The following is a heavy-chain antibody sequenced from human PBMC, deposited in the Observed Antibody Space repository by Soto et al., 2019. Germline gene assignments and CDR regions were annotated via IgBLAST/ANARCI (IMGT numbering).Heavy chain of an antibody. Sequence: QVQLQESGPGLVNPSGTLSLTCVVSGGSISSGNWWTLDPPTPGKGLQWIGEVHHSGRTNSLPSLSSRVTMSLDKSTIQLSLRLTSVTAADTSIYYCARDTATLRAGAWLHSDYGLDVWGRGTKVPGSS. CDR3: ARDTATLRAGAWLHSDYGLDV. J-gene: IGHJ6*02. D-gene: IGHD6-13*01. CDR1: GGSISSGNW. CDR2: VHHSGRT. V-gene: IGHV4-4*02.